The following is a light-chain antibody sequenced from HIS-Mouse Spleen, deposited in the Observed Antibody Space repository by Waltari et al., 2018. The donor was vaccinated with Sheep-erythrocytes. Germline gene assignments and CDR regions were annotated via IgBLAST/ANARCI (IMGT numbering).Light chain of an antibody. CDR2: EGS. V-gene: IGLV2-23*01. Sequence: QSALTQPASVSGSPGQSLTISCTGTSSDVGSYNLVPWYQQHPGKAPKLMIYEGSKRHSGVSNRFSGSKSGNTASLTISGLQAEDEADYYCCSYAGSSTWVFGGGTKLTVL. CDR3: CSYAGSSTWV. J-gene: IGLJ3*02. CDR1: SSDVGSYNL.